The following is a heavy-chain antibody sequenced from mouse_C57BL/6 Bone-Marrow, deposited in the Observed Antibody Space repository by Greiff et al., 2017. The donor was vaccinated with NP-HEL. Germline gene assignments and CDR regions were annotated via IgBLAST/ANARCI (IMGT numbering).Heavy chain of an antibody. J-gene: IGHJ4*01. D-gene: IGHD2-1*01. CDR2: INPNNGGT. V-gene: IGHV1-26*01. CDR1: GYTFTDYY. CDR3: AREEARIYYGNYGARDY. Sequence: VQLQQSGPELVKPGASVKISCKASGYTFTDYYMNWVKQSHGKSLEWIGDINPNNGGTSYNQKFKGKATLTVDKSSSTAYMELRSLTSEDSAVYYCAREEARIYYGNYGARDYWGQGTSVTVSS.